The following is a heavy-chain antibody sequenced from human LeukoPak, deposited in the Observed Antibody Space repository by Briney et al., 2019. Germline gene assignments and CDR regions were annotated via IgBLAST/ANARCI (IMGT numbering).Heavy chain of an antibody. CDR3: ARHSSSGSFADY. CDR2: IYPSDSDT. D-gene: IGHD1-26*01. V-gene: IGHV5-51*01. J-gene: IGHJ4*02. Sequence: PGESLKISCKGSGYSFTTYWVVWVLQMPGKGLEWMGIIYPSDSDTRYSPSFQGQVTISADKSINTAYLQWSSLKASDTAMYYCARHSSSGSFADYWGQGTLVTVSS. CDR1: GYSFTTYW.